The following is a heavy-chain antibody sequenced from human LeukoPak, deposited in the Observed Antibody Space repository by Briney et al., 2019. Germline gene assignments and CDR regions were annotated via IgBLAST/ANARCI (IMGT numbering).Heavy chain of an antibody. CDR2: ISGSGGST. D-gene: IGHD4-17*01. CDR3: AKAYGDYGAGYYYGMDA. Sequence: GGSLRLSCAASGFTFSSYAMSWVRQAPGKGLEWVSAISGSGGSTYYADSVKGRFTISRDNSKNTLYLQMNSLRAEDTAVYYCAKAYGDYGAGYYYGMDAWGQGTTVTVSS. J-gene: IGHJ6*02. CDR1: GFTFSSYA. V-gene: IGHV3-23*01.